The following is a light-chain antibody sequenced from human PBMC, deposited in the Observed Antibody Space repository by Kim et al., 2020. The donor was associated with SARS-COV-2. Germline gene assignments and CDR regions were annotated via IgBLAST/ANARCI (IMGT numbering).Light chain of an antibody. Sequence: WPGGHAAPSCWASQSVHSDSLAWYQHKPGKAPRLLIYGASTRATGIPDRFSGSASGTDFTLTISRLEPEDFAVYFCHHYCGSPLTFGQGTKVEIK. CDR1: QSVHSDS. CDR2: GAS. V-gene: IGKV3-20*01. CDR3: HHYCGSPLT. J-gene: IGKJ1*01.